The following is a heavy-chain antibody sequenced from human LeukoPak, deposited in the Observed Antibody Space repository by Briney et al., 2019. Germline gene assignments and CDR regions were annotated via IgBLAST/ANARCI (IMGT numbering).Heavy chain of an antibody. CDR3: ARVSESEWSFDL. CDR1: GFTFSSYW. CDR2: INSDGSRT. V-gene: IGHV3-74*01. Sequence: GGSLRLSCAASGFTFSSYWMHWVRQAPGKGLVWVSRINSDGSRTSYADSVKGRFTISRDNAKNTLYLQMNSLRAEDTAVYYCARVSESEWSFDLWGRGTLVTVSS. J-gene: IGHJ2*01. D-gene: IGHD1-14*01.